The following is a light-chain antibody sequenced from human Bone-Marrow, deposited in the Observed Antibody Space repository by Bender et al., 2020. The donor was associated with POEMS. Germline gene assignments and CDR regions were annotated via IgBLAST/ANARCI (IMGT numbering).Light chain of an antibody. V-gene: IGLV2-14*03. CDR1: SSDIGRYNY. J-gene: IGLJ2*01. CDR3: QSYDSSLSGAV. CDR2: DVS. Sequence: QSALTQPASVSGSPGQSITISCTGTSSDIGRYNYVSWYQQHPGKAPKLMLYDVSYRPSGVPDRFSGSKSGTSASLAITGLQAEDEADYYCQSYDSSLSGAVFGGGTKLTVL.